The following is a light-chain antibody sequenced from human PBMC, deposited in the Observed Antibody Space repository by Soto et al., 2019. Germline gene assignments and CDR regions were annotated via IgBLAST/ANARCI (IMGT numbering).Light chain of an antibody. CDR1: QTVNNNY. CDR2: GIS. J-gene: IGKJ2*01. V-gene: IGKV3-20*01. CDR3: QQYGASPYS. Sequence: EIVLTQSPGTMSLSPGERATLSCRASQTVNNNYLAWFQQKPGQAPRLLMFGISNRATGVSDRFSGSGSGTDFTPTISRLETEDFAVYYCQQYGASPYSLGQGTKREI.